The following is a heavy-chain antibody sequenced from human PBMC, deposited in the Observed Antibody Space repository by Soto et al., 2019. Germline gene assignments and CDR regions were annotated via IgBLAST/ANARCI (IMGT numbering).Heavy chain of an antibody. CDR3: ARVMRRVSSKIAVAGNDAFDI. CDR2: TNPNSGGT. CDR1: GYTFTGYY. Sequence: ASLKVSCKASGYTFTGYYMHWVRQAPGQGLEWMGWTNPNSGGTNYAQKFQGWVTMTRDTSISTAYMELSRLRSDDTAVYYCARVMRRVSSKIAVAGNDAFDIWGQGTMVTVSS. J-gene: IGHJ3*02. D-gene: IGHD6-19*01. V-gene: IGHV1-2*04.